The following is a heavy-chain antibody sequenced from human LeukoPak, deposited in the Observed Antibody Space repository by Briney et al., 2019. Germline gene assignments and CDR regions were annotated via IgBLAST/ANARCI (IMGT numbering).Heavy chain of an antibody. Sequence: SETLSLTCPVSGGSISNYYYWSWIRQPPGKGLEWIGYIYYSGSTNYNPSLKSRVTISVDTSKNRFSLKLSSVTAADTAVYYCARDLDSYFDYWGPGTLVTVS. CDR3: ARDLDSYFDY. CDR1: GGSISNYYY. CDR2: IYYSGST. D-gene: IGHD3/OR15-3a*01. J-gene: IGHJ4*02. V-gene: IGHV4-59*01.